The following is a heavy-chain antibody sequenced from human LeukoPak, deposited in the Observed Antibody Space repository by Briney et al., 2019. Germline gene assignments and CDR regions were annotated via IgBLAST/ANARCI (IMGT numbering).Heavy chain of an antibody. CDR1: GYTFINYG. J-gene: IGHJ4*02. CDR3: ARTTSSSSWSLFDY. CDR2: ISTYNGNT. V-gene: IGHV1-18*01. Sequence: GASVKVSCKASGYTFINYGISWMRQAPGQGLEWMGWISTYNGNTNYAQKLQGRVTMTTDTSTSTAYMELRSLRSDDTAVYYCARTTSSSSWSLFDYWGQGTLVTVSS. D-gene: IGHD6-13*01.